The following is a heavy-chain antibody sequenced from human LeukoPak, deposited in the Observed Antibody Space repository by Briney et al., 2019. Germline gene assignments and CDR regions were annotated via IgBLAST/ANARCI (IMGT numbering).Heavy chain of an antibody. Sequence: GGSLRLSCAASGFTFSSYSMNWVRQAPGKGLEWVSAISTSGSSIYYADSVKGRFTISRDNAKNSLYLLMNSLRAEDTAVYYCAKVAFGGVIAVFDYWGQGTLVTVSS. J-gene: IGHJ4*02. CDR1: GFTFSSYS. D-gene: IGHD3-16*02. CDR3: AKVAFGGVIAVFDY. CDR2: ISTSGSSI. V-gene: IGHV3-21*04.